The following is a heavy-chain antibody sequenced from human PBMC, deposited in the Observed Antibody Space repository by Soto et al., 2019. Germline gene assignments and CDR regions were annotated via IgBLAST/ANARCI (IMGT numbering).Heavy chain of an antibody. CDR2: IDPSDSYT. Sequence: PGESLKISCKGSGYSFATYWISWLRQMPGKGLEWMGKIDPSDSYTNYSPSFQGHVTISADKSISTAYLEWSGLKASDTAMYYCARRHYYDSSGYYGDGAFDIWGQGTMVTVSS. CDR3: ARRHYYDSSGYYGDGAFDI. V-gene: IGHV5-10-1*01. CDR1: GYSFATYW. D-gene: IGHD3-22*01. J-gene: IGHJ3*02.